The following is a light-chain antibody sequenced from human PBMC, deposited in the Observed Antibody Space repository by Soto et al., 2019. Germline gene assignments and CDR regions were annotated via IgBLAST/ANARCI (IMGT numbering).Light chain of an antibody. V-gene: IGLV3-1*01. CDR3: QAWDSSTVV. J-gene: IGLJ2*01. CDR1: KLGDKY. CDR2: QDS. Sequence: SSELTQPPSVSVSPGQTASITCPGDKLGDKYACWYQQKPGQSTVLVIYQDSKRPSGIPERFSGSNSGNTATLTISGTQAMDEADYYCQAWDSSTVVFGGGTKLTVL.